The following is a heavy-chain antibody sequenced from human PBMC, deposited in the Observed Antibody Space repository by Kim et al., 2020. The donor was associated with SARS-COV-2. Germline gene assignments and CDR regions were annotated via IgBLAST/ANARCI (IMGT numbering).Heavy chain of an antibody. Sequence: SQTLSLTCAISGDSVSSNSAAWNWIRQSPSRGLEWLGRTYYRSKWYNDYAVSVKSRITINPDTSKNQFSLQLNSVTPEDTAVYYCARDTGAEQLFYYYYGMDVWGQGTTVTVSS. CDR3: ARDTGAEQLFYYYYGMDV. CDR1: GDSVSSNSAA. V-gene: IGHV6-1*01. CDR2: TYYRSKWYN. J-gene: IGHJ6*02. D-gene: IGHD6-13*01.